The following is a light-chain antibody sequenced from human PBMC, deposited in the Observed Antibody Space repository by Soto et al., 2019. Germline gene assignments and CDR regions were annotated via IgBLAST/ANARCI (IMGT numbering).Light chain of an antibody. CDR2: KDS. CDR3: QSADSSSSWI. CDR1: ALPKQY. Sequence: SSELTQPPSVSVSPGQTARITCSGDALPKQYAYWYRQKPGQAPVLVIFKDSERASGIPERFSGSNSGTTATLTISGVQAEDEADYHCQSADSSSSWIFGGGTKVTVL. J-gene: IGLJ2*01. V-gene: IGLV3-25*03.